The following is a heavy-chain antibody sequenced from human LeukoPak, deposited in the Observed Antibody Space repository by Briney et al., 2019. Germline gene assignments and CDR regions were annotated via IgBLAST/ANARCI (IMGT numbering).Heavy chain of an antibody. CDR3: ARVGGNWNYVY. Sequence: GASVKVSCKASGYTFTGYYMHGVRQAPGQGLEWMGWINPNSGGTNYAQKFQGRVTMTRDTSINTAYMELSRLRSDDTAVYCCARVGGNWNYVYWPQGTLVTVSS. J-gene: IGHJ4*02. D-gene: IGHD1-7*01. CDR2: INPNSGGT. V-gene: IGHV1-2*02. CDR1: GYTFTGYY.